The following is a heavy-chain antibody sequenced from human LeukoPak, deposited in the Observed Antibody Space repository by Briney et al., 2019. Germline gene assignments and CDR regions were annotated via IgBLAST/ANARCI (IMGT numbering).Heavy chain of an antibody. D-gene: IGHD4-17*01. J-gene: IGHJ5*02. CDR3: ARVATVTSSRSGNWFDP. Sequence: ASVKVSCKASGGTFSSYAISWVRQAPGQGLEWMGRIIPILGIANYAQKFQGRVTITADKSTSTAYMELSSLRSEDTAVYYCARVATVTSSRSGNWFDPWGQGTLVTVS. CDR2: IIPILGIA. CDR1: GGTFSSYA. V-gene: IGHV1-69*04.